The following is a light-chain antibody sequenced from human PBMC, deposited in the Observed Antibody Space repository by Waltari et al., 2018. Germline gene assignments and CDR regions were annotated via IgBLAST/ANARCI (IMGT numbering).Light chain of an antibody. CDR1: SGDVASYNL. CDR3: SSYAGSSTTLV. J-gene: IGLJ3*02. V-gene: IGLV2-23*02. CDR2: EVT. Sequence: QAALTQPASVSGSPGQSITISCTGASGDVASYNLVSWYQQHPGKAPKLMIYEVTKRPSGISNRFSGSKSGNTASLTISGLQAEDEADYYCSSYAGSSTTLVFGGGTKLTVL.